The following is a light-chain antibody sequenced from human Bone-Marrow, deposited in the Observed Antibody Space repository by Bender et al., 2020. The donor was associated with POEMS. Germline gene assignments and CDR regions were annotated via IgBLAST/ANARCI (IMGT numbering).Light chain of an antibody. V-gene: IGLV2-8*01. CDR3: SSYAGSDTVI. J-gene: IGLJ2*01. Sequence: QSALTQPPSASGSPGQSVTISCTGTSNDVGGYNYVSWYQQHPGKAPTLLIYESTKRPSGVSDRFSASKSGNTASLTISGLQAEDEADYYCSSYAGSDTVIFGGGTKLTVL. CDR2: EST. CDR1: SNDVGGYNY.